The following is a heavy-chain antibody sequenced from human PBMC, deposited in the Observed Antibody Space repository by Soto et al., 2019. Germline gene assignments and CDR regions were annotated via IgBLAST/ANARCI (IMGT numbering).Heavy chain of an antibody. J-gene: IGHJ3*02. CDR2: INPSGGST. V-gene: IGHV1-46*03. CDR3: ARDCTSTSCYRKDAFDI. CDR1: GYTFTSYY. Sequence: QVQLVQSGAEVKKPGASVKVSCKASGYTFTSYYMHWVRQAPGQGLEWMGMINPSGGSTSYAETFQGSVTMTRDTSTTTVYMELSSLRSEDTAVYYCARDCTSTSCYRKDAFDIWGQGTKVTVSS. D-gene: IGHD2-2*01.